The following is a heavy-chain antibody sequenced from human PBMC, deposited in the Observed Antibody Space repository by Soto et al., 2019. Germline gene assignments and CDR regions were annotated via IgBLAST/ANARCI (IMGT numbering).Heavy chain of an antibody. Sequence: PGGSLRLSCAASGFTFNTYAMNWVRQAPGKGLEWVASISGSGGTINYADSVKGRFTTSRDTSKNTLYLQMKSLSAEDTAVSYCAKGFIVVVHALRPDDHFDVWGQCKMLTVSS. CDR1: GFTFNTYA. CDR3: AKGFIVVVHALRPDDHFDV. J-gene: IGHJ3*01. D-gene: IGHD2-21*01. CDR2: ISGSGGTI. V-gene: IGHV3-23*01.